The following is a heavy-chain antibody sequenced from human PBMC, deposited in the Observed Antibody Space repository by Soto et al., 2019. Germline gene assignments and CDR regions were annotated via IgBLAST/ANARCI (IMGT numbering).Heavy chain of an antibody. D-gene: IGHD3-10*01. CDR3: ARDYGNFDY. Sequence: GGSLRLSCAASGFTFINYAMNWFRQAPGKGLEWVSSIGAASAYIHYADSVKGRFTISRDDAKNSLYLQMNSLRVEDTAVFYCARDYGNFDYWGQGTLVTVSS. CDR1: GFTFINYA. J-gene: IGHJ4*02. CDR2: IGAASAYI. V-gene: IGHV3-21*01.